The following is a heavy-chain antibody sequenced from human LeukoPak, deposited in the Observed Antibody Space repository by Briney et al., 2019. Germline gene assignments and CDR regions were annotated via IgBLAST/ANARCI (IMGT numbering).Heavy chain of an antibody. CDR2: ISYDGSNK. Sequence: GGSLRLSCAASGFTFSSYGMHWVRQAPGKGLEWVAVISYDGSNKYYADSVKGRFTIPRDNSKNTLYLQMSSLRAEDTAVYYCAKEVYGDYVGGAFDIWGQGTMVTVSS. CDR3: AKEVYGDYVGGAFDI. V-gene: IGHV3-30*18. CDR1: GFTFSSYG. D-gene: IGHD4-17*01. J-gene: IGHJ3*02.